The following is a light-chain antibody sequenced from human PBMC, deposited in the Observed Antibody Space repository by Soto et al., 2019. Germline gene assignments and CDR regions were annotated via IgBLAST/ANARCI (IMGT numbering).Light chain of an antibody. J-gene: IGLJ2*01. CDR2: EVS. Sequence: SALTQPASVSGSPGQSITISCTGSSSDIGAYNYVSWYQLSPGKAPKLIIYEVSTRPSGISYRFSGSKSGNTASLTISGLQAEDEADYHCSSFTSTTILVFGGGTKLTVL. CDR1: SSDIGAYNY. CDR3: SSFTSTTILV. V-gene: IGLV2-14*01.